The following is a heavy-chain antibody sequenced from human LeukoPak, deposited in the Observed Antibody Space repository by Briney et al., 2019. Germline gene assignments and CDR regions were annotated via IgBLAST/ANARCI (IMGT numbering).Heavy chain of an antibody. CDR2: IRYDGSNK. CDR3: AKVGIVGASNDNY. D-gene: IGHD1-26*01. V-gene: IGHV3-30*02. J-gene: IGHJ4*02. Sequence: GGSLTLSCAASGFTFSNYGMHWVRQAPGKGLEWVAFIRYDGSNKYYADSVKGRFTISRDNSKNTLYLQMNSLRAEDTAVYYCAKVGIVGASNDNYWGQGTLVTVSS. CDR1: GFTFSNYG.